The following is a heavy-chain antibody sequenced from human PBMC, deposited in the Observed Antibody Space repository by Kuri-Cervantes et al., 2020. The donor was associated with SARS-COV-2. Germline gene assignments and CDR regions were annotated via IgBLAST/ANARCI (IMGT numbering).Heavy chain of an antibody. D-gene: IGHD3-22*01. V-gene: IGHV3-52*02. Sequence: GESLKISCAASGFTFSSSWMHWVCQAPEKGQEWVADIKCDGSEKYYVDSVKGRLTISRDNAKNSLYLQVNSLRAEDMTVYYCAKDALPTYYYDSSGSSLDYWGQGTLVTVSS. CDR1: GFTFSSSW. CDR2: IKCDGSEK. CDR3: AKDALPTYYYDSSGSSLDY. J-gene: IGHJ4*02.